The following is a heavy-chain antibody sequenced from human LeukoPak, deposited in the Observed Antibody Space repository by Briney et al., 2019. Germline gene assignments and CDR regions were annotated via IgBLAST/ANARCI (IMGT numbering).Heavy chain of an antibody. Sequence: ASVKVSCKASGYTFTSYGISWVRQAPGQGLEWMGWISAYNGNTNYAQKLQGRVTMTTDTSTSTAYMELRSLRSDDTAVYYCASRDYDILTVGWFDPWGQGTLVTVSS. V-gene: IGHV1-18*01. CDR1: GYTFTSYG. CDR2: ISAYNGNT. J-gene: IGHJ5*02. CDR3: ASRDYDILTVGWFDP. D-gene: IGHD3-9*01.